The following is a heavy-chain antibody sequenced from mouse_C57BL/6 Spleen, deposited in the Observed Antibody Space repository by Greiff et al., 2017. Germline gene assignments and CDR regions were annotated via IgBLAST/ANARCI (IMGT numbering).Heavy chain of an antibody. Sequence: QVQLQQPGAELVMPGASVKLSCKASGYTFTSYWMHWVKQRPGQGLEWIGEIDPSDSYTNYNQKFKGKSTLTVDKSSSTAYMQLSSLTSEDSAVYYCARDTTVVPFAYWGQGTLVTVSA. CDR2: IDPSDSYT. CDR3: ARDTTVVPFAY. J-gene: IGHJ3*01. V-gene: IGHV1-69*01. D-gene: IGHD1-1*01. CDR1: GYTFTSYW.